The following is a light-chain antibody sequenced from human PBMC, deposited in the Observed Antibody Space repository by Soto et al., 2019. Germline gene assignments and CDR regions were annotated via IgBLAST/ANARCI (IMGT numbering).Light chain of an antibody. V-gene: IGLV2-14*01. CDR1: SSDVGGYNY. Sequence: QSVLTQPASVSGSPGQSITISCTGTSSDVGGYNYVSWYQQHPGKAPKLMIYDVSNRPSGVSNRFSGSKSGNTASLTISGLQAEDEADYYCSSYTSSSTLAVFGTGTRSPS. CDR3: SSYTSSSTLAV. J-gene: IGLJ1*01. CDR2: DVS.